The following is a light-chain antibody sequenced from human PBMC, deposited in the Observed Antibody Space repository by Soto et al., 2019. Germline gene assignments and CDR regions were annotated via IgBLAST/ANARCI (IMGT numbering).Light chain of an antibody. CDR2: DAF. J-gene: IGKJ4*01. CDR3: QQYDDWPLT. CDR1: ENIKNR. V-gene: IGKV3-15*01. Sequence: EKVMTQSPATLSVSPGERATLSCRASENIKNRLAWYQQKPGQVPRLLIYDAFTRATDIPARFSGSASGTEFTLTISSLQSEDSAFYYCQQYDDWPLTLGGGTKVEIK.